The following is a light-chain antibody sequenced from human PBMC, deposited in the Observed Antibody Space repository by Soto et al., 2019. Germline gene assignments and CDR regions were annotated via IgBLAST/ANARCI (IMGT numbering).Light chain of an antibody. CDR1: SSDVGGYNY. CDR2: EVS. J-gene: IGLJ3*02. V-gene: IGLV2-8*01. CDR3: SSYAGSNLWV. Sequence: QSALTQRPSASGSPGQSVTISCTGTSSDVGGYNYVSWYQQHPGKAPKLMIYEVSKRPSGVPDRFSGSKSGNTASLTVSGLQAEDEADYYCSSYAGSNLWVFGVGTKLTVL.